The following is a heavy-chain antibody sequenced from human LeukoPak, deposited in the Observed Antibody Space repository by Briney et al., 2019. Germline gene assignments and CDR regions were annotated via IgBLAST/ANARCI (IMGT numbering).Heavy chain of an antibody. D-gene: IGHD3-22*01. J-gene: IGHJ3*02. V-gene: IGHV1-18*01. CDR1: GYTFTSYG. CDR3: ARDRPRSGYLRSDAFDI. Sequence: ASVKVSCKASGYTFTSYGISWVRQAPGQGLEWMGWISAYNGNTNYAQKLQGRVTMTTDTSTSTAYMELRSLRSDDTAVYYCARDRPRSGYLRSDAFDIWGQGTMVTVSS. CDR2: ISAYNGNT.